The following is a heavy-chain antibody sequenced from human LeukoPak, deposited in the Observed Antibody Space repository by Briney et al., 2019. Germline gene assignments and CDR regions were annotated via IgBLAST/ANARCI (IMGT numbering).Heavy chain of an antibody. D-gene: IGHD3-9*01. CDR2: IYYSGST. Sequence: SETLSLTCLVSGASSSSADHYWGWIRQPPGKGLEWIGSIYYSGSTYYNPSLKSRVTISVDTSKNQFSLKLSSVTAADTAVYYCARFRRYFDWSTVSGYYYYMDVWGKGTTVTISS. V-gene: IGHV4-39*07. J-gene: IGHJ6*03. CDR1: GASSSSADHY. CDR3: ARFRRYFDWSTVSGYYYYMDV.